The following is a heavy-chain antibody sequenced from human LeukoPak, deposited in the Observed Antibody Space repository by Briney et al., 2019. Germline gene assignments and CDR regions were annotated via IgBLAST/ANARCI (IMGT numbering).Heavy chain of an antibody. CDR3: AREEGSGSYFGEGY. J-gene: IGHJ4*02. D-gene: IGHD3-10*01. CDR2: ISAYNGNT. Sequence: ASVKVSCKASGYTFTSYGISWVRQAPGQGLEWMGWISAYNGNTNYAQKLQGRVTMTTDTSTGTAYMELRSLRSDDTAVYYCAREEGSGSYFGEGYWGQGTLVTVSS. V-gene: IGHV1-18*01. CDR1: GYTFTSYG.